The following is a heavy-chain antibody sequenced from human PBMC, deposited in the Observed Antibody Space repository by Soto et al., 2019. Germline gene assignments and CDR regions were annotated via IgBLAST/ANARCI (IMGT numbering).Heavy chain of an antibody. V-gene: IGHV1-69*13. J-gene: IGHJ3*02. CDR3: ARVRQDIVLMVYAPRGDDAFDI. Sequence: SVKVSCKASGGTFSSYAISWVRQAPGQGLEWMGGIIPIFGTANYAQKFQGRVTITADESTGTAYMELSSLRSEDTAVYYCARVRQDIVLMVYAPRGDDAFDIWGQGTMVTVSS. CDR2: IIPIFGTA. D-gene: IGHD2-8*01. CDR1: GGTFSSYA.